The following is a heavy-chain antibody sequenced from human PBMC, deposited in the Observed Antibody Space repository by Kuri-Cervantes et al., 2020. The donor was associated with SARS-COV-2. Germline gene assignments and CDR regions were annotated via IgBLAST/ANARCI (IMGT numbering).Heavy chain of an antibody. J-gene: IGHJ4*02. CDR3: ANDRAAVAVELAPFDY. V-gene: IGHV3-21*01. D-gene: IGHD6-19*01. CDR2: ISSSSCYI. Sequence: GESLKISCAASGFTFSSYSVNWVRQAPGKGLEWVSSISSSSCYIYYADSVKGRFTISRDNSKNTLYLQMNSLRAEDTAVYYCANDRAAVAVELAPFDYWGQGTLVTVSS. CDR1: GFTFSSYS.